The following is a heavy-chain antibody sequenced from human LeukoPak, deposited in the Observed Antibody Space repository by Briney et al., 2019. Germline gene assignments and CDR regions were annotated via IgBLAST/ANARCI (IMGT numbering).Heavy chain of an antibody. D-gene: IGHD2/OR15-2a*01. CDR1: GYNFIFYG. J-gene: IGHJ6*04. V-gene: IGHV1-69*06. CDR2: IIPVFGTS. Sequence: SVKVSCKASGYNFIFYGFSWVRQAPGQGLEWMGGIIPVFGTSNYAQKFQGRVTITADKSTSTAYMELSSLRSEDTAVYYCARDASEDLSDVWGKGTTVTVSS. CDR3: ARDASEDLSDV.